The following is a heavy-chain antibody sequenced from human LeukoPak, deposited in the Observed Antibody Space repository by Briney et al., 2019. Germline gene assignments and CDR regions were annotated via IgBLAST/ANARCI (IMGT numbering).Heavy chain of an antibody. D-gene: IGHD5-24*01. Sequence: SGTLSLTCAVYGGSFSGYYWSWIRQPPGKGLEWIGEINHSGSTNYNPSLKSRVTISVDTSKNQFSLKLNSVTAADTAVYYCARVGGDSSMDVWGQGTTVTVSS. J-gene: IGHJ6*02. CDR3: ARVGGDSSMDV. CDR2: INHSGST. CDR1: GGSFSGYY. V-gene: IGHV4-34*01.